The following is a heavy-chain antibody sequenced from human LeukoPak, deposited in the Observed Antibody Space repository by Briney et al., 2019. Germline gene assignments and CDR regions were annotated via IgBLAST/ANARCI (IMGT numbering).Heavy chain of an antibody. CDR3: ARHARPLYYYGSGPKYYFDY. Sequence: SETLSLTCAVYGGSFSGYYWSWIRQPPGKGLEWIGEINHSGSTNYNPSLKSRVTISVDTSKNQFSLKLSSVTAADTAVYYCARHARPLYYYGSGPKYYFDYWGQGTLVTVSS. V-gene: IGHV4-34*01. D-gene: IGHD3-10*01. CDR1: GGSFSGYY. J-gene: IGHJ4*02. CDR2: INHSGST.